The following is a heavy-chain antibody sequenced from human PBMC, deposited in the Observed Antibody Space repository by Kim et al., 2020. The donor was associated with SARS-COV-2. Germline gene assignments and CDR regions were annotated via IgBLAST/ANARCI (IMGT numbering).Heavy chain of an antibody. CDR2: INPSGGST. D-gene: IGHD3-10*01. J-gene: IGHJ6*02. CDR1: GYTFTSYY. V-gene: IGHV1-46*01. CDR3: ARDHPYYYGSGSYYRSPLYYYGMDV. Sequence: ASVKVSCKASGYTFTSYYMHWVRQAPGQGLEWMGIINPSGGSTSYAQKFQGRVTMTRDTSTSTVYMELSSLRSEDTAVYYCARDHPYYYGSGSYYRSPLYYYGMDVWGQGTTVTVSS.